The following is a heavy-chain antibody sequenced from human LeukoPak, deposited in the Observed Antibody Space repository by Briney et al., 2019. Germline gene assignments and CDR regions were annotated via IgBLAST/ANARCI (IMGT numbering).Heavy chain of an antibody. Sequence: ASVKVSCKASGYTFTSYYMHWVRQAPGQGLEWMGIINPSGGSTSYAQKFQGRVTMTRDTSTSTVYMELSSLRSEDTAVYYCARIVVYYDSSGYYYDYWGQGTLVTVSS. V-gene: IGHV1-46*01. J-gene: IGHJ4*02. CDR2: INPSGGST. D-gene: IGHD3-22*01. CDR3: ARIVVYYDSSGYYYDY. CDR1: GYTFTSYY.